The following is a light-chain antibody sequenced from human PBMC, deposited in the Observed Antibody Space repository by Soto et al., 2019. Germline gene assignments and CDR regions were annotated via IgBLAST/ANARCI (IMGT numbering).Light chain of an antibody. Sequence: QSALTQPASVSGSPGQSITISCTGTSSDVGGYKYVSWYQQHPGKAPKLMIYEVSNRPSGISNRFSGSKSGNTASLTISGLQAEDEADYYCSSYTISSSLDRVCGTGTKLTVL. V-gene: IGLV2-14*01. CDR2: EVS. CDR1: SSDVGGYKY. J-gene: IGLJ1*01. CDR3: SSYTISSSLDRV.